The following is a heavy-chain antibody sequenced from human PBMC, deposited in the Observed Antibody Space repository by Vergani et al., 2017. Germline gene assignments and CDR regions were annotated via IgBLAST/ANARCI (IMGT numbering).Heavy chain of an antibody. Sequence: QVQLVQSGAEVKKPGSSVKVSCKASGGTFSSYAISWVRQAPGQGLEWMGRIIPIFGTANYAQKFQGRVTITEAESTSTAYMDLSSLRSEDTAVYFCARDQGLDCSGGSCHYGMDVWGQGTTVTVSS. CDR3: ARDQGLDCSGGSCHYGMDV. CDR1: GGTFSSYA. V-gene: IGHV1-69*18. J-gene: IGHJ6*02. CDR2: IIPIFGTA. D-gene: IGHD2-15*01.